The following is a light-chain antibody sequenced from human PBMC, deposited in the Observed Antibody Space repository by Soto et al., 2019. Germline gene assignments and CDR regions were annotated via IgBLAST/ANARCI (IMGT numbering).Light chain of an antibody. V-gene: IGKV3-20*01. Sequence: LSVSPGERATLSCRASQKISSRYLAWYLQKPGQAPRFLIYGASSRATGIPDRFSGSGSGTDFTLTISRLEPEDFAVYYCHQYGDSLWTFGQGTKVDI. CDR2: GAS. J-gene: IGKJ1*01. CDR1: QKISSRY. CDR3: HQYGDSLWT.